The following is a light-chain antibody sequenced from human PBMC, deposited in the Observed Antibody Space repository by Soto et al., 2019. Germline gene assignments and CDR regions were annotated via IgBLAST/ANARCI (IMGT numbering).Light chain of an antibody. CDR3: SSYAGSTSV. CDR1: SSDVGGYNY. CDR2: EVS. V-gene: IGLV2-8*01. J-gene: IGLJ1*01. Sequence: QSVLTQPPSASGSPGQSVTISCTGTSSDVGGYNYVSWYQQHPGKAPNLMIYEVSKRPSGVPDRFSGSKSGNTASLTVSGLQPEDEADYYCSSYAGSTSVFGTGTKVTVL.